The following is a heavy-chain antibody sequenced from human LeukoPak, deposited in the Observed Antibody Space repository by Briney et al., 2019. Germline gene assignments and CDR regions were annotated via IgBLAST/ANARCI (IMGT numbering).Heavy chain of an antibody. CDR2: IKQDGSEK. V-gene: IGHV3-7*01. CDR1: GFTFSSYW. CDR3: ARVSYYDILTGYPSPFFEY. Sequence: GGSLRLSCAASGFTFSSYWMSWVRQAPGKGLGWVANIKQDGSEKYYVDSVKGRFTISRDNAKNSLYLQMNSLRAEDTAVYYCARVSYYDILTGYPSPFFEYWGQGTLVTVSS. J-gene: IGHJ4*02. D-gene: IGHD3-9*01.